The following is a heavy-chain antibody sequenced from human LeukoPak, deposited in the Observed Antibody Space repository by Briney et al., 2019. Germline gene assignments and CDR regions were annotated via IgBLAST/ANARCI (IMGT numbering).Heavy chain of an antibody. CDR3: ASLSRPFDY. V-gene: IGHV4-34*01. Sequence: SETLSLTCAVYGGSFSGYYWSWIRQPPGKGLEWIGEINHSGSTNYNPPLKSRVTISVDTSKNQFSLKLSSVTAADTAVYYCASLSRPFDYWGQGTLVTVSS. CDR1: GGSFSGYY. CDR2: INHSGST. D-gene: IGHD2/OR15-2a*01. J-gene: IGHJ4*02.